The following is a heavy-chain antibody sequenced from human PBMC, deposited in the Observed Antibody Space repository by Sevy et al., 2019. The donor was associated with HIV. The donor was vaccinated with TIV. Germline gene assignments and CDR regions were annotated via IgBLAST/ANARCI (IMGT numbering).Heavy chain of an antibody. J-gene: IGHJ4*02. CDR2: INYSGST. Sequence: SETLSLTCSVSGGSISGYYWSWIRQPPGKGLEWIGYINYSGSTNYNPSLKSRVTISVDTSKNQFSLKPSSVTAADTAVYYCARVAYCGGDCYPFDYWGQGTLVTVSS. V-gene: IGHV4-59*01. CDR1: GGSISGYY. CDR3: ARVAYCGGDCYPFDY. D-gene: IGHD2-21*02.